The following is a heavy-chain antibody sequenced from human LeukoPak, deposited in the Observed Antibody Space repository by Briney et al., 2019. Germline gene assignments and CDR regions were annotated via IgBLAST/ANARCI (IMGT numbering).Heavy chain of an antibody. CDR1: GFTFSSYA. CDR3: ARASTSGWDGFDH. V-gene: IGHV3-23*01. J-gene: IGHJ4*02. Sequence: GGSLRLSCAASGFTFSSYAMSWVRQAPGKGLEWVSAISGSGGSTYYADSVKGRFTISRDNSKNTLYLQMNSLRAEDTAVYFCARASTSGWDGFDHWGQGTLVTVSS. D-gene: IGHD6-19*01. CDR2: ISGSGGST.